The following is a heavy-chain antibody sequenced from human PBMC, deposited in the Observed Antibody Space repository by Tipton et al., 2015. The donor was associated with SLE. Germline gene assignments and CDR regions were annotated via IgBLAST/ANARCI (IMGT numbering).Heavy chain of an antibody. V-gene: IGHV4-38-2*02. CDR1: GYFIGRGFY. J-gene: IGHJ4*01. D-gene: IGHD3-16*02. CDR2: VFHSGTT. Sequence: TLSLTCTVSGYFIGRGFYWGWIRQPPGKGLEWIATVFHSGTTYYSPSLRSRLSVSIDTSKNQFSLKLTSVTAADTAVYYCARDPLVRSPGAGGFFDLWGHGTLVTVSS. CDR3: ARDPLVRSPGAGGFFDL.